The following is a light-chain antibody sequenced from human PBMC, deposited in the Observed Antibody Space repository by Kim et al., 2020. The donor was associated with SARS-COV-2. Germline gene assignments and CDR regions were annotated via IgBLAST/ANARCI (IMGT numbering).Light chain of an antibody. V-gene: IGLV2-11*01. CDR1: SSDVGGYNY. J-gene: IGLJ3*02. Sequence: GQLCTISCTGTSSDVGGYNYVSWYQQHPGKAPKLMIYDVSQRPSGVPDRFSGSKSGNTASLTISGLQAEDEADYYCCSYAGSYTFVFGGGTQLTVL. CDR3: CSYAGSYTFV. CDR2: DVS.